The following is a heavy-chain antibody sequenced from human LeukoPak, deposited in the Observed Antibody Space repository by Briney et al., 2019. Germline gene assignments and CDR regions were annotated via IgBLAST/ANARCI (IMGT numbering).Heavy chain of an antibody. CDR3: AHTDIAGNEFDY. D-gene: IGHD5-12*01. Sequence: GPTLVKPTQTLTLTCTFSGFSRFTSGVGVGWIRQPPGKALEWLAPIYWDGDKRYSPSLKSRLTITKDTSKNQVVLTMTNMDPLDTATYYCAHTDIAGNEFDYWGQGTLVTVSS. CDR2: IYWDGDK. CDR1: GFSRFTSGVG. J-gene: IGHJ4*02. V-gene: IGHV2-5*02.